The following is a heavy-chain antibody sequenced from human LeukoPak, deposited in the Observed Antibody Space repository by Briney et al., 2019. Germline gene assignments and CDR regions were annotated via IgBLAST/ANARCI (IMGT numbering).Heavy chain of an antibody. CDR3: ARGGARVVPAAIALARFGR. D-gene: IGHD2-2*02. CDR1: GVSICSYY. Sequence: SETLSLTCTVPGVSICSYYWSWGRQPPGKGLEWIGYIYYSGSTNYNPAIKSRVSISVDTYKNQISLKLSSVPAADTAVYYCARGGARVVPAAIALARFGRRGQRALVTVSS. J-gene: IGHJ4*02. CDR2: IYYSGST. V-gene: IGHV4-59*01.